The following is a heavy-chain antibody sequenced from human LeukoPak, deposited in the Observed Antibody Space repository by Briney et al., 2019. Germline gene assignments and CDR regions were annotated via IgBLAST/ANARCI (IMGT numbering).Heavy chain of an antibody. V-gene: IGHV3-64D*09. J-gene: IGHJ5*02. CDR3: VKNRGGQLRPRTFNWFDP. Sequence: GGSLRLSCSASGFTFSTYAMHWVRQAPGKGLEYVPAISSDGGTIYYPDSVKGRFTISRDNSKNTLYLQMSSLRAEDTAVYYCVKNRGGQLRPRTFNWFDPWGQGTLVTVSS. CDR1: GFTFSTYA. CDR2: ISSDGGTI. D-gene: IGHD2-2*01.